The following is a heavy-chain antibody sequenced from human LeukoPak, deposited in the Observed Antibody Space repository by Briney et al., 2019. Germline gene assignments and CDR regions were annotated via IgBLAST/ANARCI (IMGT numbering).Heavy chain of an antibody. CDR2: MYYSGST. CDR3: ARARNWNNNWFDP. V-gene: IGHV4-39*07. J-gene: IGHJ5*02. CDR1: GGSISSSSHY. Sequence: SETLSLTCTVSGGSISSSSHYWGWIRQPPGKGLEWIGSMYYSGSTYYNPSLKSRVTISVDTSKNQFSLKLSSVTAADTAVYYCARARNWNNNWFDPWGQGTLVTVSS. D-gene: IGHD1-1*01.